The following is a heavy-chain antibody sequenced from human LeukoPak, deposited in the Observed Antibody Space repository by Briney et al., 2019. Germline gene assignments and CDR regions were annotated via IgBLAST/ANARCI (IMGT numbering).Heavy chain of an antibody. Sequence: GGSLRLSCAASGFTFSSYWMHWVRQAPGKGLVWVSRINSDASSTSYADSVKGRFTISRDNAKNTLYLQMNSLRAEDTAVYYCAREGFGRGYSGSWYYFDYWGQGTLVTVSS. CDR3: AREGFGRGYSGSWYYFDY. J-gene: IGHJ4*02. CDR2: INSDASST. V-gene: IGHV3-74*01. D-gene: IGHD5-12*01. CDR1: GFTFSSYW.